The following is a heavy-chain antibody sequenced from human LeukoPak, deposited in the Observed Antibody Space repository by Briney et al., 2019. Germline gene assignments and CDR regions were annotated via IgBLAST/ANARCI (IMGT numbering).Heavy chain of an antibody. J-gene: IGHJ4*02. Sequence: GGSLRLSCAASGFTFSDYYMSWIRQAPGKGLEWVSYISSSGSTIYYADSVKGRFTISRDNAKNSLYLQMNSLRAEDTAVYYCARGRYYDILTEVGGLFDYWGQGTLVTVSS. CDR1: GFTFSDYY. D-gene: IGHD3-9*01. CDR3: ARGRYYDILTEVGGLFDY. V-gene: IGHV3-11*01. CDR2: ISSSGSTI.